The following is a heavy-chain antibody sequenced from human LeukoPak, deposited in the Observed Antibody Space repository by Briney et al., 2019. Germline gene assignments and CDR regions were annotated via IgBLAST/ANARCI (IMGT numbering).Heavy chain of an antibody. Sequence: GGSLRLSCAASGFTVSSNYMSWVRQAPGKGLEWVSVIYSGGSTYYADSVKGRFTISRDNSKNTLYLQMNSLRAEDTAVYYCARDLRDIVVHDAFDIWGQGTMVTVSS. CDR1: GFTVSSNY. V-gene: IGHV3-53*01. D-gene: IGHD2-15*01. J-gene: IGHJ3*02. CDR2: IYSGGST. CDR3: ARDLRDIVVHDAFDI.